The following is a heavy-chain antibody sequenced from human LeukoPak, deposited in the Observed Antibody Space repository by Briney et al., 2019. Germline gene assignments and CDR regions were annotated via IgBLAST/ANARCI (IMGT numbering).Heavy chain of an antibody. D-gene: IGHD3-9*01. J-gene: IGHJ6*02. V-gene: IGHV3-30*18. Sequence: GGSLRLSCAASGFTFSSYGMHWVRQAPGKGLEWVAVISYDGSNKYYADSVKGRSTISRDNSKNTLYLQMNSLRAEDTAVYYCAKDLVEDVTYYDILTGPDYYGMDVWGQGTTVTVSS. CDR3: AKDLVEDVTYYDILTGPDYYGMDV. CDR2: ISYDGSNK. CDR1: GFTFSSYG.